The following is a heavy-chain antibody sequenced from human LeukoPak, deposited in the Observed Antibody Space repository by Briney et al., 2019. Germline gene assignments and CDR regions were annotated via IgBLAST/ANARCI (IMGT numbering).Heavy chain of an antibody. CDR3: ARGTGYFDY. Sequence: PSETLSLTCTVSGGSISSYYWSWIRQPPGKGLEWIGYIYYSGSINYNPSLKSRVTISVDTSKNQFSLKLSSVTAADTAVYYCARGTGYFDYWGQGTLVTVSS. V-gene: IGHV4-59*01. CDR1: GGSISSYY. CDR2: IYYSGSI. D-gene: IGHD1-14*01. J-gene: IGHJ4*02.